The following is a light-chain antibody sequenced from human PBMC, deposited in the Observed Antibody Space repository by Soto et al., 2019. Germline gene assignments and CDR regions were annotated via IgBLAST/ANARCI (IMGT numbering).Light chain of an antibody. CDR2: EVS. CDR3: ISYTTTSTWV. V-gene: IGLV2-14*01. CDR1: SIDVGGYNY. Sequence: QSVLTQPASMSGSPGQSITISCTGTSIDVGGYNYVSWFQQHPGKAPKLMIYEVSNRPSGVSNRFSGSKSGNTASLTISGLQAEDEADYYCISYTTTSTWVFGGGTKLTVL. J-gene: IGLJ3*02.